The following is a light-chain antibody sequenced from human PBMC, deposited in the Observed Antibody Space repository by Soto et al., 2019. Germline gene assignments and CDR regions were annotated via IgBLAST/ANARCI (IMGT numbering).Light chain of an antibody. J-gene: IGKJ5*01. CDR3: QQRSNWPMST. CDR1: QGVSSS. V-gene: IGKV3-11*01. CDR2: DAS. Sequence: EIVLTQSPATLSLYPGERATLSCRASQGVSSSLAWYQQKPGQAPRLLIYDASNRATGIPARFRGSGSGTDFTLTISSLEPEDFAVYYCQQRSNWPMSTFGQGTRLEIK.